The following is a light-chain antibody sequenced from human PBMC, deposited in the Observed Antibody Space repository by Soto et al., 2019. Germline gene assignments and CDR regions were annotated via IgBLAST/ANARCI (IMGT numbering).Light chain of an antibody. CDR2: LERSGSY. CDR1: SGHSTNI. J-gene: IGLJ2*01. Sequence: QSALTQSSSASASLGSSVKLTCTLSSGHSTNIIAWHQQQPGKAPRYLMKLERSGSYNKGSGVPDRFSGSTSGADRYLTISNLQFEDEADYYCETGDSNTRVFGVGTKLTVL. CDR3: ETGDSNTRV. V-gene: IGLV4-60*02.